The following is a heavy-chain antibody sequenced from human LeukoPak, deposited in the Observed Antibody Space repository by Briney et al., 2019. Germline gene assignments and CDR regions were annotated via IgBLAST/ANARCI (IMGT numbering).Heavy chain of an antibody. CDR3: ARGIEDRITIFGY. CDR2: IKQDGSEK. J-gene: IGHJ4*02. Sequence: GGSVRLSWVDTGFTFSSYWMSWVSQAPGKGLEWVANIKQDGSEKYYVDSVKGRFTISRDNAKNSLYLQMNSLRAEDTAVYYCARGIEDRITIFGYWGQGTLVTVSS. V-gene: IGHV3-7*03. CDR1: GFTFSSYW. D-gene: IGHD3-3*01.